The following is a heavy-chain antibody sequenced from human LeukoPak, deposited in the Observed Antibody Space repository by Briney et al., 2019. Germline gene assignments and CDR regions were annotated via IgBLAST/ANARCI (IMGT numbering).Heavy chain of an antibody. CDR3: ARDKRDYYYYYYMDV. V-gene: IGHV1-2*02. Sequence: ASVKVSCKASGYTFTGYYMHWVRQAPGQGLEWMGWINPNSGGTNYAQKFQGRVTMTTDTSTSTAYMELRSLRSDDTAVYHCARDKRDYYYYYYMDVWGKGTTVTVSS. CDR1: GYTFTGYY. CDR2: INPNSGGT. J-gene: IGHJ6*03.